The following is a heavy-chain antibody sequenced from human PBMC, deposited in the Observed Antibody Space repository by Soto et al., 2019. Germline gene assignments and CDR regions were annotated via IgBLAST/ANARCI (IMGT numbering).Heavy chain of an antibody. J-gene: IGHJ6*02. D-gene: IGHD3-3*01. V-gene: IGHV1-69*13. CDR2: IIPIFGTA. CDR1: GGTFSSYA. Sequence: ASVKVSCKASGGTFSSYAISWVRQAPGQGLEWMGGIIPIFGTANYAQKFQGRVTITADESTSTAYMELSSLRSEDTAVYYCARGRAIFGVVHAYYYYGLAVWGQGTTVPVSS. CDR3: ARGRAIFGVVHAYYYYGLAV.